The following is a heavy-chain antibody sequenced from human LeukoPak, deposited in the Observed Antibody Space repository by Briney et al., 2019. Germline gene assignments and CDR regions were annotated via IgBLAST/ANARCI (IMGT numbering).Heavy chain of an antibody. V-gene: IGHV4-31*03. CDR1: GGSISSDGYY. D-gene: IGHD6-13*01. CDR2: IYYSGST. CDR3: ARVRARAVGNIDY. Sequence: SQTLSLTCTVSGGSISSDGYYWSWIRQHPGKGLEWIGYIYYSGSTYYNPSRKSRVTISVDTSKNQFSLKLSSVTAADTAVYYCARVRARAVGNIDYWGQGTLVTVSS. J-gene: IGHJ4*02.